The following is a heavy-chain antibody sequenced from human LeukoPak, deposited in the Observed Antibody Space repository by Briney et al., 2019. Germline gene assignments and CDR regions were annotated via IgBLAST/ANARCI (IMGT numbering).Heavy chain of an antibody. CDR2: IDYSGST. J-gene: IGHJ5*02. Sequence: SETVSLTCTLSGGSISISSYYWAWIRQPPGKGLEWIGRIDYSGSTHYNPSLKSRVTISVDTSNNQFSLKLSSVTAADTAVYYCARAVRIVVVVAAKEYNWFDPWGQGTLVTVSS. CDR1: GGSISISSYY. V-gene: IGHV4-39*07. D-gene: IGHD2-15*01. CDR3: ARAVRIVVVVAAKEYNWFDP.